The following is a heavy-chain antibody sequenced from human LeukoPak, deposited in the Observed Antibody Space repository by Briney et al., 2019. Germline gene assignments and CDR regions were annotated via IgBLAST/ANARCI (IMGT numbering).Heavy chain of an antibody. CDR1: GGTFSSYG. D-gene: IGHD3-3*01. Sequence: SVKVSCKASGGTFSSYGVSWVRQAPRQGLEWVGSIIPIFGPTNYAQKFQGRVTITADESTGTAYMELSSLRAEDTAMYYCARAYDFWSGYYPFDYWGQGTLVTVSS. J-gene: IGHJ4*02. CDR3: ARAYDFWSGYYPFDY. CDR2: IIPIFGPT. V-gene: IGHV1-69*13.